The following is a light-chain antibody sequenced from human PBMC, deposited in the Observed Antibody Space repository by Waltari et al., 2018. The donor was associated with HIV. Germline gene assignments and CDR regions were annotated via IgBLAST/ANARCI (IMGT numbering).Light chain of an antibody. V-gene: IGLV3-25*03. J-gene: IGLJ1*01. Sequence: SYELTQPPSVSVSPGQTARITCSGDALPKQYAYWYQQKPGQDPILVIYKDIERPSGIPERFSGSSSGTTVTLTISGVQAEDEADYYCQSADSSDTFVFGSGTKVTVL. CDR3: QSADSSDTFV. CDR2: KDI. CDR1: ALPKQY.